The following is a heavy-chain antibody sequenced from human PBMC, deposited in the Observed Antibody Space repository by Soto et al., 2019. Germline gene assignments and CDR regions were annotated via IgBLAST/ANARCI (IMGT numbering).Heavy chain of an antibody. CDR3: ARDAPTMVRGVVTYYFDY. Sequence: QVQLQESGPGLVKPSQTLSLTCTVSGGSISSGGYYWSWIRQHPGKGLEWIGYIYYSGSTYYNPSLKSRVTISVDTSKTQFSLKLSSVTAADTAVYYCARDAPTMVRGVVTYYFDYWGQGTLVTVSS. D-gene: IGHD3-10*01. CDR2: IYYSGST. V-gene: IGHV4-31*03. J-gene: IGHJ4*02. CDR1: GGSISSGGYY.